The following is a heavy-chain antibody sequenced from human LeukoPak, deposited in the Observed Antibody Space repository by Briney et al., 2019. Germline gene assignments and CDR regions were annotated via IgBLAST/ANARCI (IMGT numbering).Heavy chain of an antibody. CDR2: VYFTGST. J-gene: IGHJ4*02. CDR3: AREPSAEAGSFDS. V-gene: IGHV4-59*01. CDR1: GGSISRSY. Sequence: PSETLSLTCTVSGGSISRSYWSWIRQPPGKGLEWIGYVYFTGSTTYNPALESRVTISVDTSNNYLSLKLGSVTAADTAVYYCAREPSAEAGSFDSWGQGTLVTVSS.